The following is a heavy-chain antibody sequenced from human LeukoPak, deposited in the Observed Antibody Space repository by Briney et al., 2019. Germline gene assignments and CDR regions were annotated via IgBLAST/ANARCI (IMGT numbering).Heavy chain of an antibody. CDR1: GGSISSYY. CDR2: IYYSGST. Sequence: PSETLSLTCTVSGGSISSYYWSWIRQPPGKGLEWIGDIYYSGSTNYNPSLKSRVTISVDTSKNQFSLKLSAVTAADTAVYYCARGSYGDYLDYWGQGTLVTVTS. J-gene: IGHJ4*02. D-gene: IGHD3-10*01. CDR3: ARGSYGDYLDY. V-gene: IGHV4-59*01.